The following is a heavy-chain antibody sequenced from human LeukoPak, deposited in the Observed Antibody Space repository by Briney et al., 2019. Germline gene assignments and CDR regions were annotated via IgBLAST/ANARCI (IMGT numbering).Heavy chain of an antibody. CDR1: GFTFDEYA. J-gene: IGHJ6*03. Sequence: SGGSLRLSCAASGFTFDEYAMHWVRLPPGKGLEWVAGISWNTYDIVYADSVKGRFTISRDNAKNSLYLQMNSLRDEDMALCYCAKGVGTSYHYHMDVWGKGTTVIVSS. CDR2: ISWNTYDI. D-gene: IGHD1-26*01. CDR3: AKGVGTSYHYHMDV. V-gene: IGHV3-9*03.